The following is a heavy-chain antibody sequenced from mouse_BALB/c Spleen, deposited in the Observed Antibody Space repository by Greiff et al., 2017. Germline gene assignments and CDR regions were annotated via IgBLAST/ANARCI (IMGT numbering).Heavy chain of an antibody. CDR1: GFTFSSFG. D-gene: IGHD1-1*01. CDR2: ISRGSSTI. J-gene: IGHJ3*01. CDR3: AKGKLRPGWFAY. Sequence: EVKLLEPGGGLVQPGGSRKLSCAASGFTFSSFGMHWVRQAPEKGLEWVAYISRGSSTIYYADTVKGRFTISRDNPKNTLFLQMTSLGSEDTAMYYCAKGKLRPGWFAYWGQGTLVTVSA. V-gene: IGHV5-17*02.